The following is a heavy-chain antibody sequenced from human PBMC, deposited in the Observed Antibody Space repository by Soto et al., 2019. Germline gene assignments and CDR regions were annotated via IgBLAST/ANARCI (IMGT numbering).Heavy chain of an antibody. CDR3: ARVSSPRFLEWSDAMDV. V-gene: IGHV3-48*03. J-gene: IGHJ6*02. CDR1: AFTFSSFE. D-gene: IGHD3-3*01. Sequence: SLRLSCAASAFTFSSFEMNWVRQAPGKGLEWVSYISSSGSTIYYADSVKGRFTISRDNAKNSLYLQMDSLRAEDTAVYYCARVSSPRFLEWSDAMDVWGQGTTVTVSS. CDR2: ISSSGSTI.